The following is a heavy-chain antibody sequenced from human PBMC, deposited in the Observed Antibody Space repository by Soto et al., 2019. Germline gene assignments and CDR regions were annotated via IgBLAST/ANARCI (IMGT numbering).Heavy chain of an antibody. V-gene: IGHV5-10-1*01. Sequence: GESLKISCNGSGYSFAGYWITWVRQKPGKGLEWMGRIDPSDSHTYYSPSFRGHVTISVTKSITTVFLQWSSLRAADTAMYYCARQIYDSDTGPNFQYYFDSWGQGTPVTVSS. D-gene: IGHD3-22*01. CDR3: ARQIYDSDTGPNFQYYFDS. J-gene: IGHJ4*02. CDR2: IDPSDSHT. CDR1: GYSFAGYW.